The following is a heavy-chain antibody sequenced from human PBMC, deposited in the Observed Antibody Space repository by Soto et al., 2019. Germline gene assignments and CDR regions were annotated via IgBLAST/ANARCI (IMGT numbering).Heavy chain of an antibody. CDR3: ARLRFWSGSTRYYGMDV. Sequence: KPSETLSLTCTVSGGSISSGGYYWSWIRQHPGKGLEWIGYIYYSGRTYYNPSLKSRVTISVDTSKNQFSMKLSFVTAADTAVYYCARLRFWSGSTRYYGMDVWGQGTTVTVSS. CDR1: GGSISSGGYY. J-gene: IGHJ6*02. V-gene: IGHV4-31*03. D-gene: IGHD3-3*01. CDR2: IYYSGRT.